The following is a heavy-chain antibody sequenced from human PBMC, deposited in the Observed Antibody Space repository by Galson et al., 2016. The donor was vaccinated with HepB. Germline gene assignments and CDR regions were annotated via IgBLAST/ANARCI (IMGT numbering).Heavy chain of an antibody. J-gene: IGHJ6*02. CDR3: AKDRTPWSYYGSGRYPLRGMDV. V-gene: IGHV3-23*01. CDR2: ISGSGDSV. D-gene: IGHD3-10*01. CDR1: GFSFGSYA. Sequence: SLRLSCAASGFSFGSYALSWVRQAPGKGLEWVSVISGSGDSVHHADSVKGRFTISRDKPKNTVYLQMNSLRAEDTAVYYCAKDRTPWSYYGSGRYPLRGMDVWG.